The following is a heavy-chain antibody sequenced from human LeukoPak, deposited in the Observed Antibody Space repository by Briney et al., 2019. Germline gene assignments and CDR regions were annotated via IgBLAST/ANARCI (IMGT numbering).Heavy chain of an antibody. CDR3: AKDAFNIVVVPAAIHY. V-gene: IGHV3-23*01. J-gene: IGHJ4*02. D-gene: IGHD2-2*01. CDR1: GFTFSSYA. Sequence: GGSLRLSCAASGFTFSSYAMSWVRQAPGKGLEWVSAICGSGGSTYYADSVKGRFTISRDNSKNTLYLQMNRLRAEDTAVYYCAKDAFNIVVVPAAIHYWGQGTLVTVSS. CDR2: ICGSGGST.